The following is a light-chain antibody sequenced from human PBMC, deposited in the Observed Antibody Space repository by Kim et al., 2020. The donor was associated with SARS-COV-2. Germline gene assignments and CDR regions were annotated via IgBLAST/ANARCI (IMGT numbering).Light chain of an antibody. CDR3: QAWDSSPAV. V-gene: IGLV3-1*01. Sequence: VSPGQTASITCSGDKLGDKYACWYQQKPGQSPVLVIYQDNKRPSGIPERFSGSNSGNTATLTISGTQAMDEADYYCQAWDSSPAVFGGGTQLTVL. CDR1: KLGDKY. CDR2: QDN. J-gene: IGLJ2*01.